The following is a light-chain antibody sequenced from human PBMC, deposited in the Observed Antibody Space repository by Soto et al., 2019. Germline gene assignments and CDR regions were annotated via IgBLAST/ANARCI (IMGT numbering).Light chain of an antibody. CDR3: SAYAGLNNVL. V-gene: IGLV2-8*01. CDR2: EVN. CDR1: SSDVGGYKY. Sequence: QSALTQPPSASGSPGQSVTISCTGTSSDVGGYKYVYWYQQKAAKXXXXILYEVNERPXXXPXRFXXXXXXXXXXLXXSGLQAEDEADYYCSAYAGLNNVLFGGGTKVTVL. J-gene: IGLJ2*01.